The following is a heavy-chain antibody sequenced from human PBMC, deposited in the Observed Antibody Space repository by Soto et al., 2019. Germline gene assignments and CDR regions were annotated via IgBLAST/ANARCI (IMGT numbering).Heavy chain of an antibody. CDR1: GGSISSGGYS. CDR2: IYHSGST. D-gene: IGHD6-13*01. J-gene: IGHJ6*02. Sequence: QLQLQESGSGLVKPSQTLSLTCAVSGGSISSGGYSWSWIRQPPGKGLEWIGYIYHSGSTYYNPSLKSRVTISVDRSKNQFSLKLSSVTAAETAVYYCASLFGAAAGIRLGYYYGMDVWGQGTTVTVSS. CDR3: ASLFGAAAGIRLGYYYGMDV. V-gene: IGHV4-30-2*01.